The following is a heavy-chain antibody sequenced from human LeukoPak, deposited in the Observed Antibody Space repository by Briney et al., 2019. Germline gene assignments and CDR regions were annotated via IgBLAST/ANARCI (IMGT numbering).Heavy chain of an antibody. J-gene: IGHJ6*02. CDR3: ARKSWYAKYYYGMDV. V-gene: IGHV4-34*01. Sequence: PSETLSLTCAVYGGSFSGYSWSWIRQPPGKGLEWIGEINHSGSTNYNPSLKSRVTISVDTSKNQFPLKLSSVTAADTAVYYCARKSWYAKYYYGMDVWGQGTTVTVSS. D-gene: IGHD6-13*01. CDR1: GGSFSGYS. CDR2: INHSGST.